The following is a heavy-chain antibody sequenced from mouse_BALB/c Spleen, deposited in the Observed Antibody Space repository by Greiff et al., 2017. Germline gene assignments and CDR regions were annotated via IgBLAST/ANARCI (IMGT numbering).Heavy chain of an antibody. D-gene: IGHD1-1*01. CDR2: ISSGGST. CDR1: GFTFSSYA. CDR3: ARGDYYGSSLFAY. Sequence: DVHLVESGGGLVKPGGSLKLSCAASGFTFSSYAMSWVRQTPEKRLEWVASISSGGSTYYPDSVKGRFTISRDNARNILYLQMSSLRSEDTAMYYCARGDYYGSSLFAYWGQGTLVTVSA. V-gene: IGHV5-6-5*01. J-gene: IGHJ3*01.